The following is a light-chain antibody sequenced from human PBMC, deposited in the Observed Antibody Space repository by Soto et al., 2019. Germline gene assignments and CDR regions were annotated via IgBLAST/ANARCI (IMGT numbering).Light chain of an antibody. J-gene: IGKJ1*01. CDR3: QQYGSSTGWT. V-gene: IGKV3-20*01. CDR2: GAS. CDR1: QSVSGY. Sequence: EIVFTQSPATLSLSPGETATLSCRASQSVSGYIGWYQQKPGQAPRLLIYGASTRANGIPDRFSGSGSGTDLTLTISRLEPEDFAVYYCQQYGSSTGWTFGQGTKVDIK.